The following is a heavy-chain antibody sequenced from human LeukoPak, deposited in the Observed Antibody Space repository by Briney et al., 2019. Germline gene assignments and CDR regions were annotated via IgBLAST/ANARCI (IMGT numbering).Heavy chain of an antibody. J-gene: IGHJ4*02. CDR3: ARGRASSWSPFTY. CDR2: INYSGST. V-gene: IGHV4-59*01. Sequence: SETLSLTCTASGGSISSYYWSWIRQPPGKGLEWIGDINYSGSTTYNPSLTSRVTISVDTSKNQFSLKLNSVTAADTAVYYCARGRASSWSPFTYWGQGILVTVSS. CDR1: GGSISSYY. D-gene: IGHD6-19*01.